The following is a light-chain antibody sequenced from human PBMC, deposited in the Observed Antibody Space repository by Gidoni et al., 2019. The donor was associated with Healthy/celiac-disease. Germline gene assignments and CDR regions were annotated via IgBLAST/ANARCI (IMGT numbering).Light chain of an antibody. CDR3: QQYYSTPPWT. CDR2: WAS. J-gene: IGKJ1*01. CDR1: QIVLSSSNNKNY. Sequence: DIVMTQSPDSLAVSLGERATINCKSSQIVLSSSNNKNYLAWYQQKPGQPPKLLIYWASTRETGVPDRFSGSGSGTDFNLTISSLQAEDVAVYYCQQYYSTPPWTFGQGTKVEIK. V-gene: IGKV4-1*01.